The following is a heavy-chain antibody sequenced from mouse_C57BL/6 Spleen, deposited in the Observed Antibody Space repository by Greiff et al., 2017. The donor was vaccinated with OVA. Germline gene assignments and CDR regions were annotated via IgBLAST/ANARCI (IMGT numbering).Heavy chain of an antibody. CDR3: AREGIYYGNYDWYFDV. Sequence: VQLQQSGAELVRPGTSVKMSCKASGYTFTNYWIGWAKQRPGHGLAWIGDIYPGGGYTNYNEKFKGKATLTADNASSTAYMQFSSLTSEDSAIYYCAREGIYYGNYDWYFDVWGTGTTVTVSS. CDR1: GYTFTNYW. D-gene: IGHD2-1*01. CDR2: IYPGGGYT. V-gene: IGHV1-63*01. J-gene: IGHJ1*03.